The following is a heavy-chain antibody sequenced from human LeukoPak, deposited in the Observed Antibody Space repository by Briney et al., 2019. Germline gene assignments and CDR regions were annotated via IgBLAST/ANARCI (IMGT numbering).Heavy chain of an antibody. Sequence: GGSLRLSCAASGCTVSSNYMSWVRQAPGKGLEWVSVIYSGGSTYYADSVKGRFTISRDNSKNTLYLQMNSLRAEDTAVYYCAREVRGNYYDSSGYYDYWGQGTLVTVSS. D-gene: IGHD3-22*01. CDR1: GCTVSSNY. CDR2: IYSGGST. CDR3: AREVRGNYYDSSGYYDY. V-gene: IGHV3-53*01. J-gene: IGHJ4*02.